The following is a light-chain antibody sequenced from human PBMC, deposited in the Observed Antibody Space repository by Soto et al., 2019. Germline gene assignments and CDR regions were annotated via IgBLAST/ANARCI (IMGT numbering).Light chain of an antibody. CDR1: SSDVGGYKY. J-gene: IGLJ3*02. CDR3: CSYAASSVGV. Sequence: QSVLTQPRSVSGSPGQSVIISCTGTSSDVGGYKYVSWYQQHPGKAPKLVIYDVSERPSGVPDRFSGSKSGNTASLTISGLQGGEEADYHCCSYAASSVGVLGGGPKLPV. CDR2: DVS. V-gene: IGLV2-11*01.